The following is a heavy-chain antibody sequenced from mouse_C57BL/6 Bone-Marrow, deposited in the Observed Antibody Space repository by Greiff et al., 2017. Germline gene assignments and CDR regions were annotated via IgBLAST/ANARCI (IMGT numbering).Heavy chain of an antibody. CDR2: ISYDGSN. V-gene: IGHV3-6*02. J-gene: IGHJ1*01. Sequence: VQLKESGPGLVKPSQSLSLTSSVPGYSITSGYYWNWIRQFPGNKLEWMGYISYDGSNNYNPSLKNRISITRDTSKNQFFLKLNSVTTEDTATYYCAYGNYWYFDVWGAGTTVTVSS. CDR3: AYGNYWYFDV. CDR1: GYSITSGYY. D-gene: IGHD2-1*01.